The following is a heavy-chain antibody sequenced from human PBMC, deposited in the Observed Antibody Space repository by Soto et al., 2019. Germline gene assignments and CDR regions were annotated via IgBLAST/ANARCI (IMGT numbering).Heavy chain of an antibody. Sequence: SVKVSCKASGGTFSSYAISWVRQAPGQGLEWMGGIIPIFGTANYAQKFQGRVTITADESTSTAYMELSSLRSEDTAVYYCARVRYYDSTGYYGREDYWGQGTLLTVSS. J-gene: IGHJ4*02. CDR3: ARVRYYDSTGYYGREDY. V-gene: IGHV1-69*13. CDR1: GGTFSSYA. CDR2: IIPIFGTA. D-gene: IGHD3-22*01.